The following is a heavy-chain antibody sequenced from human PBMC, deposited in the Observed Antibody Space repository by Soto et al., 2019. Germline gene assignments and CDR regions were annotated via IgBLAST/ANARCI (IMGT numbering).Heavy chain of an antibody. Sequence: SETLSLTCTVSGGSISSGDYYWSWIRQPPGKGLEWIGYIYYSGSTYYNPSLKSQVTISVDTSKNQFSLKLSPVTAADTAVYYCARNDIVVVPAAISGFDYWGQGTLVTVSS. J-gene: IGHJ4*02. CDR1: GGSISSGDYY. CDR2: IYYSGST. CDR3: ARNDIVVVPAAISGFDY. D-gene: IGHD2-2*01. V-gene: IGHV4-30-4*01.